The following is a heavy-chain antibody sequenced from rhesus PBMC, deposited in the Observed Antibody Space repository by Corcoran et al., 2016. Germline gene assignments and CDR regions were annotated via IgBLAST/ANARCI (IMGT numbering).Heavy chain of an antibody. V-gene: IGHV4S14*01. CDR1: GGSISVYHY. J-gene: IGHJ4*01. D-gene: IGHD1-44*02. Sequence: QVQLQESGPGLVKPSETLSLTCAVSGGSISVYHYWSWIRQPPGKGLEWIGSIYGSGGSNYLNPSLKRRFTLSVDTSKKQFSLKLSSVTAADTAVYYCASSLGAYWGQGVLVTVSS. CDR3: ASSLGAY. CDR2: IYGSGGSN.